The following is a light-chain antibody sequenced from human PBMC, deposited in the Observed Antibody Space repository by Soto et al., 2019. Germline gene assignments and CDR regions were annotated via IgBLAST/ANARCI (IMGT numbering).Light chain of an antibody. CDR3: NSYAGSNNLV. CDR1: SSDVGSYNY. V-gene: IGLV2-14*01. CDR2: EVS. Sequence: QSALTQPASVSGSPGQSITISCTATSSDVGSYNYVSWYQQHPGKAPKLMIYEVSNRPSGVSYRFSGSKSGNTASLTISGLQAEDEADYYCNSYAGSNNLVFGGGTKLTVL. J-gene: IGLJ2*01.